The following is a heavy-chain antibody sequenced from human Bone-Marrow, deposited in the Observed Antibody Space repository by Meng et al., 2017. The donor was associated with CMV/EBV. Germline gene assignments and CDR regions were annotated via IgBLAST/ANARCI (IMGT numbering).Heavy chain of an antibody. CDR2: IYYSGST. V-gene: IGHV4-39*01. Sequence: SETLSLTCTVSGGSISSSSYYWGWIRQPPGKGLEWIGSIYYSGSTYYNPPLKSRVTISVDTSKNQFSLKLSSVTAADTAVYYCASPLPIVLTGGYYYGMDVWGQGTTVTVSS. D-gene: IGHD2-8*01. CDR1: GGSISSSSYY. J-gene: IGHJ6*02. CDR3: ASPLPIVLTGGYYYGMDV.